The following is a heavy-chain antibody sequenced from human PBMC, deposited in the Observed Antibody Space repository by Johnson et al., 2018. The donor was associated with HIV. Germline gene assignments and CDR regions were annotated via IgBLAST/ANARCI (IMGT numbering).Heavy chain of an antibody. Sequence: VQLVESGGGLVKPGGSLRLSCAASGFTFSDYYMSWIRQAPGKGLEWVAYISSSGSSRYYADSVKGRFTISRDNTKNLLYLQMKSLIAEDATVYYCARGLVLTPDVFDVWGQGTMVTVSS. D-gene: IGHD2-21*02. CDR3: ARGLVLTPDVFDV. CDR2: ISSSGSSR. V-gene: IGHV3-11*04. J-gene: IGHJ3*01. CDR1: GFTFSDYY.